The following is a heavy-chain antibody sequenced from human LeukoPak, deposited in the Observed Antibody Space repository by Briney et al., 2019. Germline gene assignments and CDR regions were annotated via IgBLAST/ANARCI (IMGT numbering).Heavy chain of an antibody. CDR3: TTARITMVQGGKRDY. Sequence: KPGGSLRLSCAASGFTFSNAWMSWVRQAPGKGLEWVGRIKSKTDGGTTDYAAPVKGRFTISRDDSKNTLYLQMNSLKTEDTAVYYCTTARITMVQGGKRDYWGQGTLVTVSS. D-gene: IGHD3-10*01. V-gene: IGHV3-15*01. CDR2: IKSKTDGGTT. CDR1: GFTFSNAW. J-gene: IGHJ4*02.